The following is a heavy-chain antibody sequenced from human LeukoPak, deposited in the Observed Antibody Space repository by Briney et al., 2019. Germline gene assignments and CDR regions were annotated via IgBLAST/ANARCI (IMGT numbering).Heavy chain of an antibody. CDR2: ISSSSSYI. D-gene: IGHD5-18*01. J-gene: IGHJ4*02. V-gene: IGHV3-21*01. Sequence: GGSLRLSCAASGFTFSSYSMNWVRQAPGKGLEWVSSISSSSSYIYYADSVKGRFTISRDNAKNSLYLQMNSLRAEDTAVYYCARDRGYSYGGVAFDYWGQGTLVTVSS. CDR3: ARDRGYSYGGVAFDY. CDR1: GFTFSSYS.